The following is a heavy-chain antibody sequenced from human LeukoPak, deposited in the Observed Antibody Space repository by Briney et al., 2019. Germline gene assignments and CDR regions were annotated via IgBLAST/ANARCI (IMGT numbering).Heavy chain of an antibody. V-gene: IGHV3-20*04. CDR3: ARVYYDSSGYGGFDY. Sequence: GGSLRLSCAASGFTFDDYGMSWVRQAPGKGLEWVSGINWNGGSTGYADSVKGRFTISRDNAKNPLYLQMNSLRAEDTALYYCARVYYDSSGYGGFDYWGQGTLVTVSS. J-gene: IGHJ4*02. D-gene: IGHD3-22*01. CDR1: GFTFDDYG. CDR2: INWNGGST.